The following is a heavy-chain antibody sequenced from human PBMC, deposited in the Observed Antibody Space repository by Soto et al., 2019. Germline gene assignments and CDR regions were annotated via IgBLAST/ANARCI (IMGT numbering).Heavy chain of an antibody. V-gene: IGHV1-69*02. D-gene: IGHD4-17*01. J-gene: IGHJ4*02. Sequence: QVQLVQSGAEVKKPGSSVKVSCKASGGTFSSYTISWVRQAPGQGLEWMGRIIPILGIANYAQKFQGRVMIIADXSTSTAYMELSSLRSEDTAVYYCARANISSTVDDYWGQGTLVTVSS. CDR3: ARANISSTVDDY. CDR1: GGTFSSYT. CDR2: IIPILGIA.